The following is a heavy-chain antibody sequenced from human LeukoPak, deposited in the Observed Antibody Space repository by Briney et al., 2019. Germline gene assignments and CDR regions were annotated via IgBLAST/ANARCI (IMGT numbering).Heavy chain of an antibody. CDR3: TTLGAFDY. J-gene: IGHJ4*02. D-gene: IGHD4/OR15-4a*01. V-gene: IGHV3-15*01. Sequence: GGSLRLSCTASGFIFGDYAMSWVRQAPGKGLEWVGRIKRKTDGGTTDYAAPVKGRFSISRDDSKNTLYLQMNSLKTEDTAVYYCTTLGAFDYWGLGTLVTVS. CDR1: GFIFGDYA. CDR2: IKRKTDGGTT.